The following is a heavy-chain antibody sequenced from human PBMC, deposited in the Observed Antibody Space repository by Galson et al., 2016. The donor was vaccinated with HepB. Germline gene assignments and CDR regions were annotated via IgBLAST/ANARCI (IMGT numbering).Heavy chain of an antibody. V-gene: IGHV1-46*02. CDR3: ASGQLPPTNYYFAY. D-gene: IGHD2-2*01. J-gene: IGHJ4*02. Sequence: SVKVSCKASEYTFNRYYIHWVRQAPGQGLEWMGMINLSAGSIRYAQEIQGRVTMTRNTSTTTVYMELSSLKSEDTAVYYCASGQLPPTNYYFAYCGQGALVTVSS. CDR2: INLSAGSI. CDR1: EYTFNRYY.